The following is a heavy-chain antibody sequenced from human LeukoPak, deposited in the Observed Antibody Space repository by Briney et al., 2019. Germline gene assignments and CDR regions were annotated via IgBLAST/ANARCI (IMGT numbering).Heavy chain of an antibody. CDR3: AKDKGYCSSTSCRTTYYFDY. D-gene: IGHD2-2*01. Sequence: GGSLRLSCAASGFTFNNYGMHWVRQAPGKGLEWVAFIRYDGRNKYYADSVKGRFTISRDNSKNTLYLQMNSLRAEDTAVYYCAKDKGYCSSTSCRTTYYFDYWGQGTLVTVSS. CDR2: IRYDGRNK. CDR1: GFTFNNYG. V-gene: IGHV3-30*02. J-gene: IGHJ4*02.